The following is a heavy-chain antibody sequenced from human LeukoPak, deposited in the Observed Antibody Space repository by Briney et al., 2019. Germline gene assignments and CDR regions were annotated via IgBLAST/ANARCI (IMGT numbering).Heavy chain of an antibody. CDR1: GGSISSGGYS. CDR3: ARGAGYRYQLLTTPEWIVDY. D-gene: IGHD2-2*01. V-gene: IGHV4-30-2*01. Sequence: SQTLSLTCAVSGGSISSGGYSWSWIRQPPGKGLEWIGYIYHSGSTNYNPSLKSRVTISVDTSKNQFSLKLSSVTAADTAVYYCARGAGYRYQLLTTPEWIVDYWGQGTLATVSS. CDR2: IYHSGST. J-gene: IGHJ4*02.